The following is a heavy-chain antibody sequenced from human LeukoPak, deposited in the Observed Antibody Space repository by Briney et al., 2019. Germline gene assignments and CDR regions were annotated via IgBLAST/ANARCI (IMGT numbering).Heavy chain of an antibody. CDR1: GGSFSGYY. Sequence: SETLSLTCAVYGGSFSGYYWSWVRQPPGTGLEWIGEINHSGSTNYNPSLKSRVTISVDTSKNQFSLKLSSVTAADTAVYYCARGAFFRSTVTTLRYYYYGMDVWGQGTTVTVSS. CDR3: ARGAFFRSTVTTLRYYYYGMDV. J-gene: IGHJ6*02. CDR2: INHSGST. V-gene: IGHV4-34*01. D-gene: IGHD4-17*01.